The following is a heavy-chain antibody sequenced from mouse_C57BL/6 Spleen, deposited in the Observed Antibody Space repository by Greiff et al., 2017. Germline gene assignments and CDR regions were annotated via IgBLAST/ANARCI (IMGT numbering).Heavy chain of an antibody. CDR3: ARVGSHFDY. CDR1: GYAFTNYL. Sequence: QVQLQQSGAELVRPGTSVKVSCKASGYAFTNYLIEWVKQRPGQGLEWIGVINPGSGGTNYNEKFKGKATLTADKSSSTAYMELRSLTSEDSAVYFCARVGSHFDYWGQGTTLTVSS. CDR2: INPGSGGT. D-gene: IGHD2-2*01. V-gene: IGHV1-54*01. J-gene: IGHJ2*01.